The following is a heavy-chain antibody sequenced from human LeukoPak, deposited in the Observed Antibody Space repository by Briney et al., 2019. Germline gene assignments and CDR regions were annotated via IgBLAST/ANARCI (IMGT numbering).Heavy chain of an antibody. CDR3: ARDPDYGDPY. J-gene: IGHJ4*02. D-gene: IGHD4/OR15-4a*01. Sequence: GGSLRLSCIASGFSFTDYYMSWFRLSPDKGLEWIAYITSSGATTEYADSVKGRFTISRVNAKNSLYPQMNSLRPDDTAVYYCARDPDYGDPYWGQGTLVTVSS. CDR2: ITSSGATT. CDR1: GFSFTDYY. V-gene: IGHV3-11*01.